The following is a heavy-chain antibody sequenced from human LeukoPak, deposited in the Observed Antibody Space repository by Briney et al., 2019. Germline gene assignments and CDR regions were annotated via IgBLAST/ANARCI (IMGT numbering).Heavy chain of an antibody. CDR3: AKGAGASASDYFDY. J-gene: IGHJ4*02. CDR1: TFTFSNYA. Sequence: PGGSLRLSCAASTFTFSNYAMSWVRQAPAKGLEWVSSISSSGGSTYYADSVMGRFTISRDNFRNTVHLQMNSLRAEDTAVYFCAKGAGASASDYFDYWGQGTLVTVSS. CDR2: ISSSGGST. V-gene: IGHV3-23*01.